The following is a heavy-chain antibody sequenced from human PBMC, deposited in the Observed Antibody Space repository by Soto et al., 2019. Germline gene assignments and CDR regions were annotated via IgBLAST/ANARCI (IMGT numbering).Heavy chain of an antibody. CDR2: IYHSGST. D-gene: IGHD6-13*01. CDR1: GYSISSGYY. J-gene: IGHJ4*02. Sequence: SETLSLTCAVSGYSISSGYYWGWIRQPPGKGLEWIGSIYHSGSTYYNPSLKSRVTISVDTSNNQFSLKLSSLTAADTAVYYCARALSSAAGLYFDFWGQGTLVTVSS. CDR3: ARALSSAAGLYFDF. V-gene: IGHV4-38-2*01.